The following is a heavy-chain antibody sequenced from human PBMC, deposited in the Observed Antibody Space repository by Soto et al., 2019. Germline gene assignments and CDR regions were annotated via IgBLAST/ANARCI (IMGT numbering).Heavy chain of an antibody. Sequence: QVQLVESGGGVVQPGRALRLSCTASGFTFNTYGMHWVRQAPGKGLEWVAAIWYDGSNQYYADSVKGRFTVSRDNSKNSLYLQMDSMRADDTAVYYCAREYSSTRYNGMDVWGQGTTVTVS. CDR1: GFTFNTYG. V-gene: IGHV3-33*01. J-gene: IGHJ6*02. D-gene: IGHD6-13*01. CDR2: IWYDGSNQ. CDR3: AREYSSTRYNGMDV.